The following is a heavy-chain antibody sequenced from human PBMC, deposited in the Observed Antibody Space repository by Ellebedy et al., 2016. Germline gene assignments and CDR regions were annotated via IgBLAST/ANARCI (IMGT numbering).Heavy chain of an antibody. CDR1: GYTFTSYD. CDR3: ARDEIAVALYYYYGMDV. J-gene: IGHJ6*02. D-gene: IGHD6-19*01. CDR2: MNPNSGNT. Sequence: ASVKVSCKASGYTFTSYDINWVRQATGQGLEWMGWMNPNSGNTGYAQKFQGRVTITADESTSTAYMELSSLRSEDTAVYYCARDEIAVALYYYYGMDVWGQGTTVTVSS. V-gene: IGHV1-8*01.